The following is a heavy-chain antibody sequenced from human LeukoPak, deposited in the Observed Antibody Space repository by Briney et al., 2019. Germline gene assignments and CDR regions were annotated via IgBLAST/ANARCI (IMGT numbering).Heavy chain of an antibody. V-gene: IGHV3-30-3*01. Sequence: PGGSLRLSCAASGFTFSSYAMHWVRQAPGKGLEWVAVISYDGSNKYYADSVKGRFTISRDNSKNTLYLQMNSLRAEDTAVYYCAKDLWKADYWGQGTLVTVSS. CDR2: ISYDGSNK. CDR1: GFTFSSYA. J-gene: IGHJ4*02. D-gene: IGHD3-3*01. CDR3: AKDLWKADY.